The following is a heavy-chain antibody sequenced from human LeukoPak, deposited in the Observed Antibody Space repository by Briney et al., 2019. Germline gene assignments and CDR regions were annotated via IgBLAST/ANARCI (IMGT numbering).Heavy chain of an antibody. D-gene: IGHD6-6*01. CDR2: INPSGGST. CDR1: GYTFTSYY. J-gene: IGHJ5*02. CDR3: ARAMAARRGGNWFDP. Sequence: GASVKVSCKASGYTFTSYYMHWVRQAPGQGLEWMGIINPSGGSTSYAQKFQGRVTMTRDTSTSTVYMELRSLRSEDTAVYYCARAMAARRGGNWFDPWGQGTLVTVSS. V-gene: IGHV1-46*01.